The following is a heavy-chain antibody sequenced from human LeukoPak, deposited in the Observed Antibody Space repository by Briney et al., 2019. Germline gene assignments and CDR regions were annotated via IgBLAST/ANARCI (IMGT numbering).Heavy chain of an antibody. CDR2: INHSGST. J-gene: IGHJ4*02. CDR3: ARSARGDFWNGYYRIFDY. Sequence: PSETLSLTCAVYGGSFSGYYWSWIRQPPGKGLEWIGEINHSGSTNYNPSLKSRVTISVDTSKNQFSLKLSSVTAADTAVYYCARSARGDFWNGYYRIFDYWGQGTLVTVSS. CDR1: GGSFSGYY. D-gene: IGHD3-3*01. V-gene: IGHV4-34*01.